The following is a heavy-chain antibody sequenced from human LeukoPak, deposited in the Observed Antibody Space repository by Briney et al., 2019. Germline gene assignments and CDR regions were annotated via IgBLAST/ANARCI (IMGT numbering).Heavy chain of an antibody. CDR1: GFTFSSYA. Sequence: GGSLRLSCAASGFTFSSYAMSWVRQAPGKGLEWVSAISGSGGSTYYADSVKGRFTISRDNSKNTLYLQMNSLRAEDTAVYYCAKIAVAGTNVIYYFDYWGQGTLVTVSS. CDR2: ISGSGGST. CDR3: AKIAVAGTNVIYYFDY. D-gene: IGHD6-19*01. J-gene: IGHJ4*02. V-gene: IGHV3-23*01.